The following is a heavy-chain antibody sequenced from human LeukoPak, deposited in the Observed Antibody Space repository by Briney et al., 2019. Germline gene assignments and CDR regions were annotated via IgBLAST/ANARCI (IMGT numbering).Heavy chain of an antibody. CDR1: GFTFSSYA. D-gene: IGHD2-21*02. CDR3: ARGCGGDCFAPFDY. CDR2: TWYDGSRN. V-gene: IGHV3-33*01. Sequence: GRSLRLSCAASGFTFSSYAMHWVRQVPGKGLEWVAVTWYDGSRNYYADSVKGRFSISRDKNTLSLQMNSLRAEDTAVYYCARGCGGDCFAPFDYWGQGTLVTVSS. J-gene: IGHJ4*02.